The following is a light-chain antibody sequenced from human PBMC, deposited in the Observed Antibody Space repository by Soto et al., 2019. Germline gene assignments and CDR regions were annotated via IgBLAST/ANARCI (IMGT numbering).Light chain of an antibody. CDR2: GAF. CDR3: QQYGTSFT. Sequence: EVVLTQSPGTLSLSPGERATLSCRASQSVRSSYLAWYQQKPGQAPRLLIFGAFRRATGIPDRFSGSGSGTDFTLTISGLESEDFAVYYCQQYGTSFTFGPGTKVDIK. V-gene: IGKV3-20*01. CDR1: QSVRSSY. J-gene: IGKJ3*01.